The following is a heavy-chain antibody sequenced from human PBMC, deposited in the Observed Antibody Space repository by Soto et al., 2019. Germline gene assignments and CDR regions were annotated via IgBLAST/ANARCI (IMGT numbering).Heavy chain of an antibody. CDR1: GYRFTSYW. D-gene: IGHD3-3*01. Sequence: GESLKISCKGSGYRFTSYWIAWVRQMPGKGLEWMGIIYPGDSDTRYSPSFQGQVTISVDKSTSTAYLQWSSLKASDTAMYYCARTQAVGDDAFDVWGQGTMVTVSS. J-gene: IGHJ3*01. CDR2: IYPGDSDT. V-gene: IGHV5-51*01. CDR3: ARTQAVGDDAFDV.